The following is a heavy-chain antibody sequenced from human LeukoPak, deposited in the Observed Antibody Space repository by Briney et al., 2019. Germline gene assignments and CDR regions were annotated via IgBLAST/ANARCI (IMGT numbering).Heavy chain of an antibody. CDR2: IGPIGVYT. J-gene: IGHJ4*02. CDR3: ARSPPGRTNWNYYDY. CDR1: GFTFRTNA. Sequence: GGSLRLSCTASGFTFRTNAMTWVRQAPGKGLEFVSVIGPIGVYTYYANSVKGRFTISRDNSKSTVSLQMGSLRDEDMAVYYCARSPPGRTNWNYYDYWGRGTLVTVSS. D-gene: IGHD1-1*01. V-gene: IGHV3-64*01.